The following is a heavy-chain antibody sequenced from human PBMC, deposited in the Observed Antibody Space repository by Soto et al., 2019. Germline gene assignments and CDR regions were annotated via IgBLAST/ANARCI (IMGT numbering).Heavy chain of an antibody. V-gene: IGHV1-58*01. J-gene: IGHJ6*02. CDR3: AAGQVLSGPPYSYYGMDV. D-gene: IGHD3-3*01. CDR1: GFTFTSSA. Sequence: GASVKGSCKASGFTFTSSAVQWVRQARGQRREWIGWIVVGSGNTNYAQKFQERVTITRDMSTRTAYMELSSLRSEDTAVYYCAAGQVLSGPPYSYYGMDVWGPGXTVTVSS. CDR2: IVVGSGNT.